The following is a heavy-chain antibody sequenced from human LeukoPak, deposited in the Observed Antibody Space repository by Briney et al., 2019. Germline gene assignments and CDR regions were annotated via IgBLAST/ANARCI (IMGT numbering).Heavy chain of an antibody. CDR2: ISNSGSAI. D-gene: IGHD6-13*01. CDR1: GFTFSDYY. V-gene: IGHV3-11*04. Sequence: SGGSLRLSCAASGFTFSDYYMSWIRQAPGKGLEWVSYISNSGSAIYYADSVRGRFTISRDNAKNSLYLQMNSLRAEDAAVYYCAKGYIIAGRQWYLDLWGRGTLVGVSS. CDR3: AKGYIIAGRQWYLDL. J-gene: IGHJ2*01.